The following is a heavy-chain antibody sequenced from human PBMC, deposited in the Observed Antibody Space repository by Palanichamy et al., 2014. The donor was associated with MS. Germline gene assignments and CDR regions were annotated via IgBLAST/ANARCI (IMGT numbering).Heavy chain of an antibody. CDR3: ARDSGYTSDWPSTYYYYGLDV. CDR1: GGSISGHH. CDR2: IYYSGST. Sequence: QVQLQESGPGLVKPSETLSLTCIVSGGSISGHHWSWIRQPPGKGLEWIGYIYYSGSTNYNPSLKGRVTISVDTSKNQFSLKLSSVTAADTAVYYCARDSGYTSDWPSTYYYYGLDVWGQGTAVTVSS. D-gene: IGHD6-19*01. J-gene: IGHJ6*02. V-gene: IGHV4-59*11.